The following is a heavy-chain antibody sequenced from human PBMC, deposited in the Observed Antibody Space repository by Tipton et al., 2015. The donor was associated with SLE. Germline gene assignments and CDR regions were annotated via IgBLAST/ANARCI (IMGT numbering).Heavy chain of an antibody. CDR2: IRSKANSYAT. Sequence: SLRLSCSASGFTFDDSVMNWVRQAPGKGLGWVGRIRSKANSYATAYAASVKGRFTISRDDSKNTAYLQVNSLKTEDTAIYYCTIYLGESSLMGYWGQGTLVTVSS. V-gene: IGHV3-73*01. CDR1: GFTFDDSV. D-gene: IGHD3-16*02. CDR3: TIYLGESSLMGY. J-gene: IGHJ4*02.